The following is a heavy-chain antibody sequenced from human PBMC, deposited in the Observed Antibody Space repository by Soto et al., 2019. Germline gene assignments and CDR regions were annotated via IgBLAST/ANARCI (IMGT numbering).Heavy chain of an antibody. CDR3: GRGSAATNYFSYVTDV. CDR2: ISGSGGST. V-gene: IGHV3-23*01. J-gene: IGHJ6*02. Sequence: EVQLLASGGGLVQPGGSLRLSCAASGFTFGIHAMSWVRQAPGKGLEWVSVISGSGGSTYYADSGKGRFTISRDNSKKSVYRQMNSLRGEETAVYFWGRGSAATNYFSYVTDVWGQGTTVTVS. D-gene: IGHD3-16*01. CDR1: GFTFGIHA.